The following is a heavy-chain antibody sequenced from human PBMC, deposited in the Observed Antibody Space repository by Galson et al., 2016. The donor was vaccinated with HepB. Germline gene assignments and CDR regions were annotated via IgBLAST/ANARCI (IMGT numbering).Heavy chain of an antibody. J-gene: IGHJ4*02. CDR3: ARVNYDDYDVFGDDSFDF. CDR1: GYNFTNYW. CDR2: VDPSDSYT. Sequence: QSGAEVKKPGESLRISCKASGYNFTNYWIIWVRQMPGKGLEWMGRVDPSDSYTSYSPSFQGHVTISADKSLSTASLQWSSLRASDTAMYYCARVNYDDYDVFGDDSFDFWGQGTLVSVSS. D-gene: IGHD4-17*01. V-gene: IGHV5-10-1*01.